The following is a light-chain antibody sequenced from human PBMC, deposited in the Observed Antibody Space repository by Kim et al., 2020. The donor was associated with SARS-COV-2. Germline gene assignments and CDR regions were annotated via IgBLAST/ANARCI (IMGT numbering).Light chain of an antibody. CDR3: QAWDSSTAV. CDR2: QDR. V-gene: IGLV3-1*01. CDR1: KLGDKY. Sequence: SSELTQPPSVSVSPGQTASITCSGDKLGDKYSCWYQQKPGQSPVLVIYQDRKRPSGIPERFSGSNSGNTATLTISGTQAMDEADYYCQAWDSSTAVFGGGTQLTVL. J-gene: IGLJ3*02.